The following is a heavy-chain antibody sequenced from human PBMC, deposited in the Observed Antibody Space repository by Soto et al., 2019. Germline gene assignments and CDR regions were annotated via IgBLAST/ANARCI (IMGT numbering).Heavy chain of an antibody. J-gene: IGHJ5*02. D-gene: IGHD2-21*02. Sequence: ASVKVSCKASGYTLTSYGISWVRQALGQELEWMGWISAYNGNTNYAQKLQGRVTMTTDTSTSTAYMELRSLRPDDTAVYYCARGVDIVVVTAGDNWFDPWGQGTLVTVSS. CDR2: ISAYNGNT. CDR1: GYTLTSYG. V-gene: IGHV1-18*01. CDR3: ARGVDIVVVTAGDNWFDP.